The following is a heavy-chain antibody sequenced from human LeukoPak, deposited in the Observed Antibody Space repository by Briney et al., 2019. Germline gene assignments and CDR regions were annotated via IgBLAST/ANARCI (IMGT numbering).Heavy chain of an antibody. J-gene: IGHJ4*02. CDR2: ISGDSSYI. CDR1: GFTFGSYS. CDR3: VPYPIVVVTVQTPNFGY. V-gene: IGHV3-21*01. Sequence: PGGSLRLSCAASGFTFGSYSMNWVRQAPGKGLEWVSSISGDSSYISYAESVKGRFTISRDNAKKSLSLQMNSLRAEDTAVYYCVPYPIVVVTVQTPNFGYWGQGTLVTVSS. D-gene: IGHD2-21*02.